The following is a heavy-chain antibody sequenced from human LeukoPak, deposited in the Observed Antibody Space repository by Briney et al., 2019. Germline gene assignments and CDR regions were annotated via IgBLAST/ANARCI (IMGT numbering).Heavy chain of an antibody. CDR3: AREAGDILTGYLDY. CDR2: ISAYNGNT. Sequence: GASVKVSCKASGYTFTSYGISWVRQAPGQGLEWMGWISAYNGNTNYAQKLQGRVTMTTDTSTSTAYMELRSLRSDDTAVYHCAREAGDILTGYLDYWGQGTLVTVSS. CDR1: GYTFTSYG. D-gene: IGHD3-9*01. J-gene: IGHJ4*02. V-gene: IGHV1-18*04.